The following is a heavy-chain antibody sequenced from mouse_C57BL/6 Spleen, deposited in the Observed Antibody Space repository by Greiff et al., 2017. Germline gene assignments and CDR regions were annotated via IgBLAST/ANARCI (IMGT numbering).Heavy chain of an antibody. CDR1: GYTFTSYN. CDR3: ARASDGYYGAMDY. J-gene: IGHJ4*01. V-gene: IGHV1-12*01. CDR2: IYPGNGDT. Sequence: SGAELVRPGASVTMSCKASGYTFTSYNMHWVKQTPRQGLEWIGAIYPGNGDTSYNQKFKGKATLTVDKSSSTAYMQLSSLTSEDSAVYFCARASDGYYGAMDYWGQGTSVTVSS. D-gene: IGHD2-3*01.